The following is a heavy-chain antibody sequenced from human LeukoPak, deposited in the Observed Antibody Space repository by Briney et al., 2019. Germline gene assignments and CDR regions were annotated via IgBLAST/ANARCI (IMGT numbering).Heavy chain of an antibody. V-gene: IGHV3-7*03. CDR1: GFTFSGFS. D-gene: IGHD2-15*01. CDR2: IKQDGSER. J-gene: IGHJ4*02. Sequence: GGSLRLSCAASGFTFSGFSMSWVRQSPTKGLEWVANIKQDGSERYYVDSVKGRFTISRDNAKNSLFLQTNSLRAEDTAVYYCARDNGWSADFWGQGTLVTVSS. CDR3: ARDNGWSADF.